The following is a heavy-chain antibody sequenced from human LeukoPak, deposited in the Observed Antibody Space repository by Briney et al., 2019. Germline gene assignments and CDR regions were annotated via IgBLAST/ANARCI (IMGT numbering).Heavy chain of an antibody. D-gene: IGHD1-26*01. Sequence: PGGSLRLSCAASGFTFSSYGMQWVRQAPGKGLEWVAVIWYDGSNKYYADSVKGRFTISRDNSKNTLYLQMNSLRAEDTAVYYCARRYSGSYPIDYWGRGTLVTVSS. CDR1: GFTFSSYG. V-gene: IGHV3-33*01. CDR2: IWYDGSNK. CDR3: ARRYSGSYPIDY. J-gene: IGHJ4*02.